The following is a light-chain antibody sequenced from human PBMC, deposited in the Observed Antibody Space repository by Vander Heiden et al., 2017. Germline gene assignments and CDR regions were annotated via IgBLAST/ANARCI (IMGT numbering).Light chain of an antibody. CDR2: WAS. CDR3: QQYYSHPPA. J-gene: IGKJ4*01. Sequence: DIVVTQSPVPLAVPLGERATVNGKSSQSLLYKTNNKNYLAWYQQKPGQPPKLLIRWASTRESGVPDRFSGSGSGTDFTLTISSLQAEDVAVYYCQQYYSHPPAFGGGTKVEI. V-gene: IGKV4-1*01. CDR1: QSLLYKTNNKNY.